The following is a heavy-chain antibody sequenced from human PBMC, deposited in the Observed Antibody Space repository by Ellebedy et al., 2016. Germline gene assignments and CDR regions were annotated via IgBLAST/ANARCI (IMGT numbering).Heavy chain of an antibody. J-gene: IGHJ4*02. CDR3: ARLSGSYYNRATYYFDY. D-gene: IGHD3-10*01. Sequence: ASVKVSXKASGYTFTGYYMHWVRQAPGQGLEWMGWLNPNSGGTNYAQKFQGRVTFTADESTSTAYMELSSLRSEDTAVYYCARLSGSYYNRATYYFDYWGQGTLVTVSS. CDR1: GYTFTGYY. CDR2: LNPNSGGT. V-gene: IGHV1-2*02.